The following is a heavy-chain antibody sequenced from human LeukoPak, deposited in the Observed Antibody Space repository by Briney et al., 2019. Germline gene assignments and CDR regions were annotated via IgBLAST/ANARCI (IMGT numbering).Heavy chain of an antibody. CDR1: GFTFSTYT. Sequence: GGSLRLSCAASGFTFSTYTMNWVRQAPGKGLEWVSSIGSSRSYIYYADSVKGRFTISRDNAKNSLYLQMNSLRAEDTAVYYCARDLGDYGMDVWGQGTTVTVSS. CDR3: ARDLGDYGMDV. V-gene: IGHV3-21*01. D-gene: IGHD3-16*01. CDR2: IGSSRSYI. J-gene: IGHJ6*02.